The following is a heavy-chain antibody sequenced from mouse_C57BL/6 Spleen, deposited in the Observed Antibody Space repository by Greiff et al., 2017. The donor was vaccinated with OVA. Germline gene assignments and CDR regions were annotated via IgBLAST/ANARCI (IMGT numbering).Heavy chain of an antibody. D-gene: IGHD1-1*01. J-gene: IGHJ3*01. CDR2: ISSGGSYT. CDR1: GFTFSGYG. CDR3: ARHGSSFPFAY. Sequence: EVKLMESGGDLVKPGGSLKLSCAASGFTFSGYGMSWVRQTPDKRLEWVATISSGGSYTYYPDSVKGRFTISRDNAKNTLYLQMSSLKSEDTAMYYCARHGSSFPFAYWGQGTLVTVSA. V-gene: IGHV5-6*01.